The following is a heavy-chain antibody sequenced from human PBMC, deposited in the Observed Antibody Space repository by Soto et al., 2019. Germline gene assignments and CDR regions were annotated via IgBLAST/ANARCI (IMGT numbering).Heavy chain of an antibody. CDR1: GFTFSSYA. D-gene: IGHD2-2*01. V-gene: IGHV3-30-3*01. CDR2: ISYDGSNK. CDR3: ASDPSGGPADIKYGMDV. J-gene: IGHJ6*02. Sequence: GGSLRLSCAASGFTFSSYAMHWVRQAPGKGLEWVAVISYDGSNKYYADSVKGRFTISRDSSKNTLYLQMNSLRAEDTAVYYCASDPSGGPADIKYGMDVWGQGTTVTVSS.